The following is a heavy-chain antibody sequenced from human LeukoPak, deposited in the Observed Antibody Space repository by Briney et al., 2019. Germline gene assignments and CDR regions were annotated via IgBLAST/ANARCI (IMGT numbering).Heavy chain of an antibody. CDR3: AKALLKYYDILTGYYF. CDR1: GFTFSDYY. J-gene: IGHJ4*02. V-gene: IGHV3-11*01. Sequence: GGSLRLSCAASGFTFSDYYMSWIRQAPGKGLEWVSYISSSGSTIYYADSVKGRFTISRDNSKNTLYLQMNSLRAEDTAVYYCAKALLKYYDILTGYYFWGQGTLVTVSS. D-gene: IGHD3-9*01. CDR2: ISSSGSTI.